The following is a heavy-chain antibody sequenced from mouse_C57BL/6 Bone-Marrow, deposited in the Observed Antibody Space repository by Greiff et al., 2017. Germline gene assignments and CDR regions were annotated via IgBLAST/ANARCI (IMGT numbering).Heavy chain of an antibody. V-gene: IGHV1-55*01. CDR3: AKEDGPSWENDMDY. Sequence: QVQLQQPGAELVKPGASVKLSCKASGYTFTSYWITWVKQRPGQGLEWIGDIYPGSGSTNYNEKFKSKATLTVDTSSSTAYMQLSSLTSEDSAVYYGAKEDGPSWENDMDYWGQGTSVTVSS. D-gene: IGHD4-1*01. CDR1: GYTFTSYW. J-gene: IGHJ4*01. CDR2: IYPGSGST.